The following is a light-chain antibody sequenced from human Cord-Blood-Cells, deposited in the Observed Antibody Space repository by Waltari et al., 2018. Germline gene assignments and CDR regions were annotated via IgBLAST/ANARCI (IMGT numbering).Light chain of an antibody. J-gene: IGKJ2*01. CDR2: GAS. CDR1: QSVSSN. Sequence: EIVMTQSPATLSVSPGERATLSCRASQSVSSNLAWYQQKPGQAPRLLIYGASTRATGSRARCSGSGSGTEFTLTISSLQSEDFAVYYCQQYNNWPPMYTFGQGTKLEIK. V-gene: IGKV3-15*01. CDR3: QQYNNWPPMYT.